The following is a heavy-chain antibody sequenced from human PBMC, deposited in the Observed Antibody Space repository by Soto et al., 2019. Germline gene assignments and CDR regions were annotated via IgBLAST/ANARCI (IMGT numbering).Heavy chain of an antibody. Sequence: PGGSLRLSCAASGFTFSSYWMSWVRQAPGKGLEWVANIKQDGSEKYYVDSVKGRFTISRDNAKNSLYLQMNSLRAEDTAVYYCARDPPYIVVVPAAGAFYYWGQGTLVTVSS. CDR1: GFTFSSYW. V-gene: IGHV3-7*01. D-gene: IGHD2-2*01. J-gene: IGHJ4*02. CDR3: ARDPPYIVVVPAAGAFYY. CDR2: IKQDGSEK.